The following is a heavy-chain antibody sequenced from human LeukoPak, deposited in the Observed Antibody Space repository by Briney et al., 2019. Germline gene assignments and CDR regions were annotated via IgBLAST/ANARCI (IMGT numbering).Heavy chain of an antibody. CDR2: ISRDSSYI. D-gene: IGHD3-10*01. V-gene: IGHV3-21*01. CDR1: GFSFSTYG. Sequence: PGGSLRLSCAASGFSFSTYGMTWVRQSPGKGLEWVSSISRDSSYIYYADSVKGRFTISRDNAKNSLYLQMNSLRAEDTAVYYCARSYYYGSGSLAIWGQGTLVTVSS. J-gene: IGHJ4*02. CDR3: ARSYYYGSGSLAI.